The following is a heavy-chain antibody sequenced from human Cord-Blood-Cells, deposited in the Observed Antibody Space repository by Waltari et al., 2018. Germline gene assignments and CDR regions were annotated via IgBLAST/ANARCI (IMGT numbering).Heavy chain of an antibody. CDR1: GGSFSGYY. V-gene: IGHV4-34*01. CDR3: ARAGEKLYYFDY. J-gene: IGHJ4*02. D-gene: IGHD1-1*01. Sequence: VQLQQWGAGLLKPSETLSLTCAVYGGSFSGYYWSWIRQPPGKGLEWVGEINHRGSTQHNPSLKSRVTISVDTSKNQFSLKLSSVTAADTAVYYCARAGEKLYYFDYWGQGTLVTVSS. CDR2: INHRGST.